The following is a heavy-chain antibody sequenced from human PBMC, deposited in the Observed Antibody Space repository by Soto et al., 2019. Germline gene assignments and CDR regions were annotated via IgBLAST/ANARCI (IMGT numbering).Heavy chain of an antibody. CDR3: AKVSSSWYAGVFDL. CDR2: LSDSGDSI. Sequence: EVQLLESGGGLVQPGRSLRLSCTASGFTFSSHAMTWVRQAPEKGLEWVSGLSDSGDSIYYADSVKGRFTIYRDNSMNTLDLQMNTLRVEDTAVYYCAKVSSSWYAGVFDLWGQGTLVSVSS. CDR1: GFTFSSHA. J-gene: IGHJ4*02. V-gene: IGHV3-23*01. D-gene: IGHD6-13*01.